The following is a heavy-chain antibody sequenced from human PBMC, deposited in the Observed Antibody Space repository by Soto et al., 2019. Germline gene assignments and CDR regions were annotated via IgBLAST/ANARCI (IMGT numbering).Heavy chain of an antibody. Sequence: ASVKVSCKASGGTFSSYTISWVRQAPGQGLEWMGRIIPILGIANYAQKFQGRVTITADKSTSTAYMELSNLRSEDTAVYYCARDLVVVAATQDLGIDYWGQGTLVTVSS. CDR2: IIPILGIA. J-gene: IGHJ4*02. D-gene: IGHD2-15*01. CDR1: GGTFSSYT. V-gene: IGHV1-69*04. CDR3: ARDLVVVAATQDLGIDY.